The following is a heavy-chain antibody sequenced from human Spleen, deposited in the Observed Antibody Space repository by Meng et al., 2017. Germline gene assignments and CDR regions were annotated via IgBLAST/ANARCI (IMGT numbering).Heavy chain of an antibody. CDR2: IYYSGST. CDR1: GGSISSSSYY. CDR3: VRDRTYFDC. Sequence: ESLKISCTVSGGSISSSSYYWGWIRQPPGKGLEWIGSIYYSGSTYYNPSLKSRVTISVDTSKNQFSLKLSSVTAADTAVYYCVRDRTYFDCWGQGTLVTVSS. V-gene: IGHV4-39*07. J-gene: IGHJ4*02.